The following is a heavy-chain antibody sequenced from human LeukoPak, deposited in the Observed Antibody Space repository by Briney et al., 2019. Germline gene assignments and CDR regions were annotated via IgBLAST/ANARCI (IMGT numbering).Heavy chain of an antibody. V-gene: IGHV3-7*03. CDR1: GFTFRNYW. D-gene: IGHD3-10*01. CDR2: MKQDGSEK. CDR3: AKDKQVDGSGSYYGYYFDY. Sequence: GGSLRLSCTDSGFTFRNYWMGWVRQAPGKGLEWLANMKQDGSEKYYVDSVKGRFTISRDNAKNSLYLEMNGLRAEDTAVYYCAKDKQVDGSGSYYGYYFDYWGQGTLVTVSS. J-gene: IGHJ4*02.